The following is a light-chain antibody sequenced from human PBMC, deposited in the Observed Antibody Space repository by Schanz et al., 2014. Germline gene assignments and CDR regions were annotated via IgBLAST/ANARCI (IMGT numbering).Light chain of an antibody. CDR1: SSDVGGYNH. CDR2: DVS. J-gene: IGLJ1*01. V-gene: IGLV2-11*01. Sequence: QSALTQPRSVSGSPGQSVTISCTGTSSDVGGYNHVSWYQQHPGKAPKLMIYDVSKRPSGVRDRFSGSKSGNTASLTISGPQAEDEVDYYCSSYAGTNTAYVFGTGTKLTVL. CDR3: SSYAGTNTAYV.